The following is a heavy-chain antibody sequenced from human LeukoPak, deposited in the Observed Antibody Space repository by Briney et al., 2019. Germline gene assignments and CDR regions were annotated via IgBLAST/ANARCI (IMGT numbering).Heavy chain of an antibody. V-gene: IGHV3-30*18. Sequence: PGGSLRLSCAASGFTFSSYGMHWVRQAPGKGLEWVAVISYDGSNKYYADSVKGRFTISRDNSKNTLYLQMNSLRAEDTAMYYCAKEVGYSYGSDQYYFDYWGQGTLVTVSS. CDR1: GFTFSSYG. CDR3: AKEVGYSYGSDQYYFDY. J-gene: IGHJ4*02. CDR2: ISYDGSNK. D-gene: IGHD5-18*01.